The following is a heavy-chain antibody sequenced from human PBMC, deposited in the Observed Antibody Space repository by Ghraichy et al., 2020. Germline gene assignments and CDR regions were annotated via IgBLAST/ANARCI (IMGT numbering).Heavy chain of an antibody. Sequence: GGSLRLSCVATGFIVSSNYMSWVRQAPGKGLEWVSIFYRGGSTYYADSVKGRITISRDNSKNTLYLQMNSLRAEDTAVYYCARNKYYDFWGGSSAENWYFDLWGRGTQVTVSS. V-gene: IGHV3-53*01. CDR2: FYRGGST. D-gene: IGHD3-3*01. CDR3: ARNKYYDFWGGSSAENWYFDL. CDR1: GFIVSSNY. J-gene: IGHJ2*01.